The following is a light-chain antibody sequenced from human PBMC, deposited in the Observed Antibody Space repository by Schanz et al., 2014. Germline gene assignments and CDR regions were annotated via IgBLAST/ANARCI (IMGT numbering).Light chain of an antibody. Sequence: EIVMTQSPATLSVSPGERATLSCRASQSVSSHLVWYQQKPGQAPRLLIYGASNRATGIPDRFSGSGSGTDFTLTISRLEPEDFAVYYCQQYGSALPYGFGQGTKVDI. V-gene: IGKV3-20*01. CDR2: GAS. CDR3: QQYGSALPYG. J-gene: IGKJ2*03. CDR1: QSVSSH.